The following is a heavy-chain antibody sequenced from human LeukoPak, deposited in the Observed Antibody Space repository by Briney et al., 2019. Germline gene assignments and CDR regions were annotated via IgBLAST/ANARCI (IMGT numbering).Heavy chain of an antibody. V-gene: IGHV4-31*03. CDR2: IYYSGST. CDR1: GGSISSGGYD. D-gene: IGHD1-26*01. J-gene: IGHJ1*01. CDR3: ATTPRSAEYFQH. Sequence: SQTLSLTCTVSGGSISSGGYDWSWIRQHPGKGLEWIGYIYYSGSTYYNPSLKSRVTISVDTSKNQFSLKLSSVTAADTAVYYCATTPRSAEYFQHWGQGPLVTVSS.